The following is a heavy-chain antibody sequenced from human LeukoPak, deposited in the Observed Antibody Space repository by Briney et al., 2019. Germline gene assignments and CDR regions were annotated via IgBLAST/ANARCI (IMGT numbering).Heavy chain of an antibody. Sequence: PGGSLRLSCPASGFTFSSYWMHWVRQAPGKGLVWVSRINSDGSTTSYADSVKGRFTISRDNAKHTLYLQMNSLRPEDTAVYFCARDLSEYGWFGELYYWGQETLVTVSS. CDR1: GFTFSSYW. V-gene: IGHV3-74*01. J-gene: IGHJ4*02. CDR2: INSDGSTT. CDR3: ARDLSEYGWFGELYY. D-gene: IGHD3-10*01.